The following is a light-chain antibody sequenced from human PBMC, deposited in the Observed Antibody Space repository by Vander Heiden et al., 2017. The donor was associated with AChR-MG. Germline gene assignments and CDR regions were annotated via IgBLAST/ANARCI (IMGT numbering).Light chain of an antibody. J-gene: IGKJ1*01. CDR2: DAS. V-gene: IGKV1-33*01. Sequence: DIQIPQSTSSLSASVGDRVTITCRASQGISNYLNWYQQKPGKAPKLLIYDASNLETGVPSRFSGSGSGTDFTFTISSLQPEDIATYYCQQYDNLPWTFGQGTKVEIK. CDR1: QGISNY. CDR3: QQYDNLPWT.